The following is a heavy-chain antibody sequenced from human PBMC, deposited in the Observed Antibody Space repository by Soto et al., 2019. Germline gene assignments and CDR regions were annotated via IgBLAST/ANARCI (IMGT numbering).Heavy chain of an antibody. J-gene: IGHJ3*02. V-gene: IGHV3-23*01. D-gene: IGHD3-22*01. CDR1: GFTFRSDA. Sequence: GGSLRLACAAAGFTFRSDAMRWVHQAPGKGLEWVSAISGSGGSTYYAHSVQGRFTISRDNSKNTLYLQMNSLRPEDTAVYYCAKSDTSGYYALDAFDIWGQGTMVTVSS. CDR3: AKSDTSGYYALDAFDI. CDR2: ISGSGGST.